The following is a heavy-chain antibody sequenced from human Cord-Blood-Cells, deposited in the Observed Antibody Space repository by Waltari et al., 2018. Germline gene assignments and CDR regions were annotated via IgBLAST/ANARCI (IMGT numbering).Heavy chain of an antibody. Sequence: QVQLQQWGAGLLKPSETLSLTCAVYGGSFSGYYWSWIRQPPGKGLEWIGEINHSGSTNYNPSLKSLVTISVDTSKNQFSLKLSSVTAADTAVYYCARGPLTTYWGSRYYGMDVWGQGTTVTVSS. J-gene: IGHJ6*02. CDR2: INHSGST. D-gene: IGHD7-27*01. CDR1: GGSFSGYY. CDR3: ARGPLTTYWGSRYYGMDV. V-gene: IGHV4-34*01.